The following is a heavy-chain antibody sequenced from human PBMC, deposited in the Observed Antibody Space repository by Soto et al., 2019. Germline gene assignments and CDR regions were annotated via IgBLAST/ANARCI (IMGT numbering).Heavy chain of an antibody. Sequence: PGGSLRLSCAASGFTFSSYGMHWVRQAPGKGLEWVAVISYEGSNKYYADSVKGRFTISRDNSKNTLYLQMNSLRAEDTAVYYCVTAHKGREYYFDYWGQGTLVTVSS. J-gene: IGHJ4*02. D-gene: IGHD2-21*02. CDR3: VTAHKGREYYFDY. V-gene: IGHV3-30*03. CDR1: GFTFSSYG. CDR2: ISYEGSNK.